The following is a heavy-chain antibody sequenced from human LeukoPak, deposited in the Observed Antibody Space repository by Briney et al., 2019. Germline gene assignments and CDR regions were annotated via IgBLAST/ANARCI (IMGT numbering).Heavy chain of an antibody. Sequence: ASVKVSRKASGYTFTSYGISWVRQAPGQGLEWMGWISAHNGNTNYAQKLQGRVTMTTDTSTSTAYMELRSLRSDDTAVYYCARDSGGYSYGEFDYWGQGTLVTVSS. J-gene: IGHJ4*02. CDR3: ARDSGGYSYGEFDY. CDR1: GYTFTSYG. D-gene: IGHD5-18*01. CDR2: ISAHNGNT. V-gene: IGHV1-18*01.